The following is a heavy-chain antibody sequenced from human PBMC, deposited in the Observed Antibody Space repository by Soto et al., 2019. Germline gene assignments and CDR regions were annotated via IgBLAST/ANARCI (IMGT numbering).Heavy chain of an antibody. J-gene: IGHJ6*02. D-gene: IGHD3-3*01. Sequence: ASVKVSCKASGGTFSSYAISWVRQAPGQGLEWMGGIIPIFGTANYAQKFQGRVTITADKSTSTAYMELSSLRSEDTAVYYCARGRVTDYDFWSGYFKKTKYYYYGMDVWGQGTTVTVSS. CDR1: GGTFSSYA. CDR3: ARGRVTDYDFWSGYFKKTKYYYYGMDV. V-gene: IGHV1-69*06. CDR2: IIPIFGTA.